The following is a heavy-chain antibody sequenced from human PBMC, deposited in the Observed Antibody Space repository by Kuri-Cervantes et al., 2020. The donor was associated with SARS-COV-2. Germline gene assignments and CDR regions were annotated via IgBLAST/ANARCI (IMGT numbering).Heavy chain of an antibody. D-gene: IGHD5-24*01. CDR2: IIPIFGTA. J-gene: IGHJ4*02. V-gene: IGHV1-69*13. CDR1: GYTFTSYA. CDR3: ARGGEMATIMHRLDY. Sequence: SVKVSCKASGYTFTSYAMHWVRQAPGQGLEWMGGIIPIFGTANHAQKFQGRVTITADESTSTAYMELSSLRSEDTAVYYCARGGEMATIMHRLDYWGQGTLVTVSS.